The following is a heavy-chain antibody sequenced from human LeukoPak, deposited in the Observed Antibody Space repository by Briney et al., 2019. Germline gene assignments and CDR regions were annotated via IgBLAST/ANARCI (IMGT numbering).Heavy chain of an antibody. D-gene: IGHD6-13*01. CDR1: GYSFTSYW. CDR2: IYPGDSDT. Sequence: GESLKISCKGSGYSFTSYWIGWVRQMPGKGLEWMGTIYPGDSDTRYSPSFQGQVTISADKSISTAYLQWSSLKASDTAMYYCARRAAASTYYYYYYMDVWGKGTTVTVSS. J-gene: IGHJ6*03. CDR3: ARRAAASTYYYYYYMDV. V-gene: IGHV5-51*01.